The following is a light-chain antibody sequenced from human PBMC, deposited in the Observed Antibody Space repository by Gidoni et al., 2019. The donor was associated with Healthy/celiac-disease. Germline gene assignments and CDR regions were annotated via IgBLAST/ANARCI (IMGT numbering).Light chain of an antibody. J-gene: IGKJ2*04. V-gene: IGKV1-33*01. Sequence: DIETTQSPSSLSASVGDRVTITFHASQDISNYLNWYQQKPGKAPTLLIYDASDLETRVPSRFSGSGSWTYFTFPIISLQPDDIATYYCQQYDNLPQCSFGRGTKLEIK. CDR3: QQYDNLPQCS. CDR1: QDISNY. CDR2: DAS.